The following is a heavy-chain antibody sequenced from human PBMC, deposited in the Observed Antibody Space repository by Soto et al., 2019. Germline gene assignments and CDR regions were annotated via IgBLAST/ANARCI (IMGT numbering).Heavy chain of an antibody. Sequence: PSEPLSLTCTVSGGSVSSGSYYWSWIRQPPGKGLEWIGYIYYSGSTNYNPSLKSRVTIAVDTSKNQFSLKLSSVTAADTAVYYCATYRKFFQIWGQGTKVTVSS. V-gene: IGHV4-61*01. CDR3: ATYRKFFQI. CDR2: IYYSGST. CDR1: GGSVSSGSYY. J-gene: IGHJ3*02.